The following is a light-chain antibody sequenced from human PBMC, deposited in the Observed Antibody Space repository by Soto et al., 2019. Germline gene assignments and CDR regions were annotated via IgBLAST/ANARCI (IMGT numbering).Light chain of an antibody. V-gene: IGKV1-33*01. J-gene: IGKJ4*01. CDR1: QDISND. CDR2: DTS. CDR3: QQYDSPALT. Sequence: DIQMTQSPSSLSASVGDRVTITCQASQDISNDLNWYQQKPGKAPKLLIYDTSNLETGVPSRFSGSGSGTDFTFTISSLQPEDIATYYCQQYDSPALTFGGGTKVDIK.